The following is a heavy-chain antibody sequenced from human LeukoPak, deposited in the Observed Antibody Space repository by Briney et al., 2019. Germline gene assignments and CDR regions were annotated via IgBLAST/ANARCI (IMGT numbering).Heavy chain of an antibody. CDR1: GFTFSTYA. Sequence: GGSLRLSCAASGFTFSTYAMHWVRQAPGKGLEYVSAISSNGGSTYYASSVKGRFTISRDNSKNTLYLQMGSLRAEDMAVYYCARSGDYYDSSGYVNMYDYWGQGTLVTVSS. V-gene: IGHV3-64*01. D-gene: IGHD3-22*01. CDR2: ISSNGGST. CDR3: ARSGDYYDSSGYVNMYDY. J-gene: IGHJ4*02.